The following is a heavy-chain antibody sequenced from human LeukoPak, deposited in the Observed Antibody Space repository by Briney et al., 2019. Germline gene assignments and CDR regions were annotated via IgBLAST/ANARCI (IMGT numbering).Heavy chain of an antibody. Sequence: SETLSLTCTVCGGSISSYYWSWIRQPPGKGLEWIGYIYYSGSTYYNPSLRSRVTISVDTSKNQFSLKLSSVTAADTAVYYCARSSEGRYYYDSSGFSYYYYYMDVWGKGTTVTISS. D-gene: IGHD3-22*01. CDR3: ARSSEGRYYYDSSGFSYYYYYMDV. CDR2: IYYSGST. J-gene: IGHJ6*03. V-gene: IGHV4-59*01. CDR1: GGSISSYY.